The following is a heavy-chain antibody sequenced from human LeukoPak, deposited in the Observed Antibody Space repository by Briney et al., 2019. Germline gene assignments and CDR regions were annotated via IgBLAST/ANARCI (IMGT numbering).Heavy chain of an antibody. D-gene: IGHD1-26*01. Sequence: ASVKVSCKVSGYTLTELSMHWVRQAPGKGLEWMGGFDPEDGETIYAQKFQGRVTMTEDTSTDTAYMELSSLRSEDTAVYYCATDSAITVGSYYLDYWGQGTLVTVSS. CDR2: FDPEDGET. V-gene: IGHV1-24*01. CDR3: ATDSAITVGSYYLDY. J-gene: IGHJ4*02. CDR1: GYTLTELS.